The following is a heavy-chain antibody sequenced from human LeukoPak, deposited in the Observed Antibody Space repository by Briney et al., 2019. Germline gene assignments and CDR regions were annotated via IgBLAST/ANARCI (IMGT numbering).Heavy chain of an antibody. CDR3: AKDASLTGTTSLWFGDPPSYFDY. CDR2: ISGSGGST. V-gene: IGHV3-23*01. CDR1: GFTFSSYA. J-gene: IGHJ4*02. D-gene: IGHD3-10*01. Sequence: GGSLRLSCAASGFTFSSYAMSWVRQAPGKGLEWVSAISGSGGSTYYSDSVKGRFTISRDNSKNTLYLQMNSLRAEDTAVYYCAKDASLTGTTSLWFGDPPSYFDYWGQGTLVTVSS.